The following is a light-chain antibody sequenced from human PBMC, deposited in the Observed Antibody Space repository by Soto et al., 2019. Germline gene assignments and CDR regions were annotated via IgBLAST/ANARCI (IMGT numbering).Light chain of an antibody. CDR2: AAS. CDR3: LHHNSYPRA. V-gene: IGKV1-17*01. J-gene: IGKJ1*01. CDR1: KGIRPY. Sequence: DIQMTQSTSSLSASVGDRVTITCRASKGIRPYLGWYQQKPGKAPKRLIYAASSLQSGVTSRFSGSGSGTEFTLTISRLKPEYFANYYCLHHNSYPRAFGQGTKVEIQ.